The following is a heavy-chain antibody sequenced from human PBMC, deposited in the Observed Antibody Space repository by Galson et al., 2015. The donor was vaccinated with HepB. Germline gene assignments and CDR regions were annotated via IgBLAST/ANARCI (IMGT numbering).Heavy chain of an antibody. Sequence: QSGAEVKKPGESLKISCKGSGYSFSSYWIAWVRQMPGKGLEWMGIIYPDDSDTRYSPSFQGQVTFSADKSLNTAYLQWSSLKASDPAMFYCARQWGDSNPYPNHWFDPWGQGTLVTVSS. J-gene: IGHJ5*02. CDR2: IYPDDSDT. CDR3: ARQWGDSNPYPNHWFDP. D-gene: IGHD3-22*01. CDR1: GYSFSSYW. V-gene: IGHV5-51*01.